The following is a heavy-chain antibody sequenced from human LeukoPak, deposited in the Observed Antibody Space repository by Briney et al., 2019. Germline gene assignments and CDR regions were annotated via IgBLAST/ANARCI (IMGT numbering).Heavy chain of an antibody. CDR3: AKLSVQWLFYYGMDV. D-gene: IGHD6-19*01. Sequence: GASVKVSCKASGYTFTSYDINWVRQATGQGLEWMGWMNPNSGNTGYAQKFQGRVTMTRNTSISTAYMELSSLRSEDTAVYYCAKLSVQWLFYYGMDVWGQGTTVTVSS. CDR2: MNPNSGNT. CDR1: GYTFTSYD. J-gene: IGHJ6*02. V-gene: IGHV1-8*01.